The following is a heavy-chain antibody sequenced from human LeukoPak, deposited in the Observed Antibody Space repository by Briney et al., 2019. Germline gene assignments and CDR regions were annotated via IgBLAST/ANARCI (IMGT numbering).Heavy chain of an antibody. D-gene: IGHD2-15*01. J-gene: IGHJ6*02. CDR2: IGEDGSTT. V-gene: IGHV3-43*02. CDR1: GIAFENYD. CDR3: AKGCAVLTSKFFFYSHVWDL. Sequence: GGSLRLSCAASGIAFENYDMNWVRQAPGKGLEWVSLIGEDGSTTWYADSVKGRFTISRDTGKNSLYLHMNSLRPEDTALDYCAKGCAVLTSKFFFYSHVWDLWGQGSAVSVSS.